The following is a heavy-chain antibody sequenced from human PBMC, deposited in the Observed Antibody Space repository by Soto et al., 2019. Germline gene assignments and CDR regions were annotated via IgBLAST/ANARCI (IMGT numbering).Heavy chain of an antibody. J-gene: IGHJ6*03. CDR3: ARGTVICYYYYYMDV. Sequence: PGGSLRLSGEPSGFTFIRQGNHWDRQALGKGLERVAVIWYEGSNKYYADSVKGRFTISRDNSKNTLYLQMNSLRAEDTAVYYCARGTVICYYYYYMDVWGKGTTVTVSS. V-gene: IGHV3-33*01. CDR2: IWYEGSNK. D-gene: IGHD4-4*01. CDR1: GFTFIRQG.